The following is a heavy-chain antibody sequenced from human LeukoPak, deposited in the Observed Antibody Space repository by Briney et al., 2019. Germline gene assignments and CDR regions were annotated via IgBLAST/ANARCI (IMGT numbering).Heavy chain of an antibody. J-gene: IGHJ4*02. D-gene: IGHD3-16*02. V-gene: IGHV1-24*01. Sequence: GASVKVSFKVSGYTLTELSMHWVRQAPGKGLEWMGGFDPEDGETIYAQKFQGRVTMTEDTSTDTAYMELSSLRSEDTAVYYCATDLKSYDYVWGSYRHWGQGTLVTVSS. CDR3: ATDLKSYDYVWGSYRH. CDR2: FDPEDGET. CDR1: GYTLTELS.